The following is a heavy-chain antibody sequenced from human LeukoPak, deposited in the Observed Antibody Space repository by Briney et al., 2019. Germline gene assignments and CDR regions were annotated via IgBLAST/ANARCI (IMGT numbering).Heavy chain of an antibody. CDR2: ASFDESTI. CDR3: TKAQPPRHDSGNFYYDY. V-gene: IGHV3-30*18. CDR1: GFTFTSFD. J-gene: IGHJ4*02. D-gene: IGHD3-10*01. Sequence: GGSLRHSCAASGFTFTSFDMDCARQAPGKGLEWVAVASFDESTIYYAASVRGRFTISRDNFKNTLYLQMNSLRSDDTAVYYCTKAQPPRHDSGNFYYDYWGQGTLVTVSS.